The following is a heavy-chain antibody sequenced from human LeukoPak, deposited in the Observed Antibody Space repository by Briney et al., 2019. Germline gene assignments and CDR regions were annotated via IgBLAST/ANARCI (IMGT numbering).Heavy chain of an antibody. J-gene: IGHJ3*02. V-gene: IGHV3-53*01. CDR2: IYSGGST. D-gene: IGHD6-13*01. CDR3: ARDPLYSSSGRLDAFDI. Sequence: PGGSLRLSCAASGFTVSSNYMSWVRQAPGKGLEWVSVIYSGGSTYYADSVEGRFTISRDNSKNTLYLQMNSLRAEDTAVYYCARDPLYSSSGRLDAFDIWGQGTMVTVSS. CDR1: GFTVSSNY.